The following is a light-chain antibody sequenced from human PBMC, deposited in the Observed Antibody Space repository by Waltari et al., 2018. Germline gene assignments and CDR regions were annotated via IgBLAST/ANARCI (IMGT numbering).Light chain of an antibody. CDR2: AAS. CDR3: QQGYSVPYT. V-gene: IGKV1-39*01. Sequence: DIQMTQSPSSLSASVGDRVIITCRASQTISNYLNWYQQKPGKAPKVLISAASTLQSRVPSRFSGSRSGTDVTLIITSLQPEDFATYYWQQGYSVPYTFGQGTKLEIK. CDR1: QTISNY. J-gene: IGKJ2*01.